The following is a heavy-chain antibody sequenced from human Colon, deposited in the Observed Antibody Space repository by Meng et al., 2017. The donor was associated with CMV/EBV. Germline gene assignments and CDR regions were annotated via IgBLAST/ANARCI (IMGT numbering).Heavy chain of an antibody. CDR2: IRSGSRDI. J-gene: IGHJ4*02. D-gene: IGHD6-25*01. Sequence: GGSLRLSCTASGFTFSPYSMNWVRQAPGKGLEWVATIRSGSRDISYADSVKGRLTISRDNSKNTLYLQMNSLRVEDTAVYYCTKGAQYDASGYMDFWGQGTLVTVSS. CDR3: TKGAQYDASGYMDF. V-gene: IGHV3-21*04. CDR1: GFTFSPYS.